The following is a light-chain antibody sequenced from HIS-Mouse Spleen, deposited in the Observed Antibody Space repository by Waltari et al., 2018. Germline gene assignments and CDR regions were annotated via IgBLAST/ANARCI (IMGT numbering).Light chain of an antibody. CDR3: YSTDSSGNHRV. Sequence: SYELTQPPSVSVSPGQPARTTCSGDPLPKKYAYWHRQNSGTAPVLVIYEDSKRPSGIPEGFSGSSSGTMATLTISGAQVEEEADYYCYSTDSSGNHRVFGGGTKLTVL. J-gene: IGLJ2*01. V-gene: IGLV3-10*01. CDR1: PLPKKY. CDR2: EDS.